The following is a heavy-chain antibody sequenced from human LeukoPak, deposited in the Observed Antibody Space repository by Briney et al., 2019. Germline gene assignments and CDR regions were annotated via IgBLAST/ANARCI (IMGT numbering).Heavy chain of an antibody. CDR3: ARAKTLEPTPSNAFDI. CDR2: ISAYNGNT. V-gene: IGHV1-18*01. J-gene: IGHJ3*02. D-gene: IGHD1-1*01. Sequence: ASVKVSCKASGYTFTSYGYNWVRQAPGQGLEWMGWISAYNGNTNYAQKLQGRVTMTTVTSTSTVYMELRSLTSDDTAVYYCARAKTLEPTPSNAFDIWGQGTMVTVSS. CDR1: GYTFTSYG.